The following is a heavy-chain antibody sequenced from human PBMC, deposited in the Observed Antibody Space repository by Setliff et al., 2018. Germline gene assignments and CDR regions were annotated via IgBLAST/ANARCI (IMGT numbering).Heavy chain of an antibody. J-gene: IGHJ6*03. V-gene: IGHV4-39*02. CDR1: GGSISISGYF. Sequence: SETLSLTCTVSGGSISISGYFWGWIRQPPGKGLEWIGRIYNSGTTNYNPSLKSRVTISADTSNNSFSLNLFSVTAADTAVYYCAKVPITKVYFYMDVWGKGTTVTVSS. CDR2: IYNSGTT. CDR3: AKVPITKVYFYMDV. D-gene: IGHD3-10*01.